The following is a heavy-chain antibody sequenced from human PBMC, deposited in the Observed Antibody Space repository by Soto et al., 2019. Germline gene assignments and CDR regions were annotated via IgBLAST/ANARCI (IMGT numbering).Heavy chain of an antibody. Sequence: EVQLFESGGGLVQPGGSLRLSCAASGFTFSSYATNWVRQAPGKGLEWVSVISGSGGSTYYADSVKGRFTISRDNSKNTLYLQMNSLRAEDTAVYYCARRSSGWYFDYWGQGILVTVSS. J-gene: IGHJ4*02. D-gene: IGHD6-19*01. V-gene: IGHV3-23*01. CDR1: GFTFSSYA. CDR3: ARRSSGWYFDY. CDR2: ISGSGGST.